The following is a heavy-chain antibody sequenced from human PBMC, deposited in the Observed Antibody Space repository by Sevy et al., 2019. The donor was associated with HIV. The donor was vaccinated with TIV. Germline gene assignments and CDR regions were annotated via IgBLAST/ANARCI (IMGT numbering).Heavy chain of an antibody. V-gene: IGHV4-39*01. CDR2: IYYSGST. CDR3: AGGITIFGVVTTYYYYGMDV. CDR1: GGSISSSSYY. Sequence: SETLSLTCTVSGGSISSSSYYWGWIRQPPGKGLEWIGSIYYSGSTYYNPSLKSRVTISVDTSKNQFSLKLSSVTAADTAVYYCAGGITIFGVVTTYYYYGMDVWGQGTTVTVSS. D-gene: IGHD3-3*01. J-gene: IGHJ6*02.